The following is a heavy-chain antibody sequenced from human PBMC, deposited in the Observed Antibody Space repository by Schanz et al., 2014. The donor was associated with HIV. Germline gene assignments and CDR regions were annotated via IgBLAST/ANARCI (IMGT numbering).Heavy chain of an antibody. J-gene: IGHJ6*02. CDR1: GFSFSNFG. CDR2: ISYDGRNK. D-gene: IGHD3-22*01. Sequence: VQLLESGGGLEQPGGSLRLSCAASGFSFSNFGMHWVRQAPGKGLEWVAVISYDGRNKYYADSVKGRLTISRDNSKNTLYLQMKSLRPEDTAVYYCAKDRNHYDSRYRGKGNYYYYYGMDVWGQGTTVTVSS. CDR3: AKDRNHYDSRYRGKGNYYYYYGMDV. V-gene: IGHV3-30*18.